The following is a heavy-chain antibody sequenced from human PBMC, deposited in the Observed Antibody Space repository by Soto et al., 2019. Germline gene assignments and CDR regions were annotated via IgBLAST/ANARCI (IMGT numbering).Heavy chain of an antibody. J-gene: IGHJ4*02. V-gene: IGHV3-30*02. Sequence: PGGSLRLSCVGSGFIFSNNGMHWVRQTPGKGLEWVAFMSYDGSDTFYADSVKGRFTISRDNSKNMVFLQMNSLRAEDTALYYCAKNGLDNSPSAIDSWGPGTLVTVSS. CDR1: GFIFSNNG. CDR3: AKNGLDNSPSAIDS. CDR2: MSYDGSDT. D-gene: IGHD2-8*01.